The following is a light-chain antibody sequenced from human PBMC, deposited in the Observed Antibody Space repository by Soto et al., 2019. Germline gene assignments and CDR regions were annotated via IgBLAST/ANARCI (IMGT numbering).Light chain of an antibody. Sequence: EIVMTQSPATLSVSPGERAALSCRASQSISTSLAWYQQKPGQAPRLLIFGASTRATGIPARFSGSGSGTEFTLTISSLQSEDFAVYYCQQFNNWPRVTFGQGTRLVIK. CDR3: QQFNNWPRVT. CDR2: GAS. CDR1: QSISTS. V-gene: IGKV3D-15*01. J-gene: IGKJ5*01.